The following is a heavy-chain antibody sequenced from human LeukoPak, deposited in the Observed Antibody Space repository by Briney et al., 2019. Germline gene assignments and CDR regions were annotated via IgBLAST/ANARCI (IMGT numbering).Heavy chain of an antibody. Sequence: GGSLRLSCAASGFTFSSYWMTWVRQAPGKGLEWVANIKQDGSERNYVDSVKGRFTISRDNSKNTLYLQMNSLRAEDTAVYYCAKDLVRRTWFDPWGQGTLVTVSS. CDR1: GFTFSSYW. J-gene: IGHJ5*02. D-gene: IGHD3-16*01. CDR2: IKQDGSER. V-gene: IGHV3-7*03. CDR3: AKDLVRRTWFDP.